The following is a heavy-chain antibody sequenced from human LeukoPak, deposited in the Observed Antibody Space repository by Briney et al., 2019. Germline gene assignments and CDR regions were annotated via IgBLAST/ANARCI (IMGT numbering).Heavy chain of an antibody. J-gene: IGHJ4*02. CDR2: INWNVGST. V-gene: IGHV3-20*04. Sequence: GGSLRLSCAASGFTFDVYGMSWVRPAPGKGLEWVSGINWNVGSTGYADSVKGRFTISRDNAKNSLYLQMNSLRAEDTALYYCASGGLNTATSGYWGRGTLVTVSS. CDR3: ASGGLNTATSGY. D-gene: IGHD6-25*01. CDR1: GFTFDVYG.